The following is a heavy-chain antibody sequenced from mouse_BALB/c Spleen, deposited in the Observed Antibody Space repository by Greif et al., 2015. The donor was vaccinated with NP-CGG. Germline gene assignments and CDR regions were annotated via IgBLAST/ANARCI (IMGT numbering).Heavy chain of an antibody. V-gene: IGHV1S16*01. Sequence: VQLQESGAELVKPGASVKLSCKASGYTFTSYYMYWVKQRPGQGLEWIGEINPSNGGTNFNEKFKSKATLTVDKSSSTAYRQLSSLTSEDSAVYYCTIGLRLPYAMDYWGQGTSVTASS. CDR1: GYTFTSYY. CDR3: TIGLRLPYAMDY. D-gene: IGHD1-2*01. J-gene: IGHJ4*01. CDR2: INPSNGGT.